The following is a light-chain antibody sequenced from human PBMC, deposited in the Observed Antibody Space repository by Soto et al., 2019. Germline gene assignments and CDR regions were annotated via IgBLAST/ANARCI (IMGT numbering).Light chain of an antibody. CDR2: GNT. J-gene: IGLJ2*01. V-gene: IGLV1-40*01. CDR1: SSNIGAGYD. CDR3: QSYDATLSGSVV. Sequence: QSVLTQAPSVSGAPGQRVTISCTGSSSNIGAGYDVNWYQKLPGTAPKLLIYGNTNRPSGVPDRFSGSKSGTSASLAITGLQAEDEADYYCQSYDATLSGSVVFGGGTKLTVL.